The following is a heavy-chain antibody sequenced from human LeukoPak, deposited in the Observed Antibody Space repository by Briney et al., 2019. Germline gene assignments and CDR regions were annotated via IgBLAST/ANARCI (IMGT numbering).Heavy chain of an antibody. Sequence: ASVKVSCKASGYTFTSYDINWVRQATGQGLEWMGWMNPNSGNTGYAQKFQGRVTINRNTSISTAYMELSSLRSEDTAVYYCARVLSGCYEFDYWGQGTLVTVSS. D-gene: IGHD5-12*01. CDR3: ARVLSGCYEFDY. CDR2: MNPNSGNT. J-gene: IGHJ4*02. V-gene: IGHV1-8*03. CDR1: GYTFTSYD.